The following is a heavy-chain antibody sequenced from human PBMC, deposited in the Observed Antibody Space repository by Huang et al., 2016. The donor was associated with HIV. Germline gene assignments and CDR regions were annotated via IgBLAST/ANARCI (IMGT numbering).Heavy chain of an antibody. CDR3: ARASHSSSQGDEWLSTGPFDC. Sequence: VQLVESGGGLVKPGGSLRLSCPAYGSTFSSYSVTWVRQARGKGREWGSTSSSSGFMFYGDTLKGGFTISRDNARNSLYLQMSSLRAEDTAVYYCARASHSSSQGDEWLSTGPFDCWGQGTLVTVSS. D-gene: IGHD6-13*01. V-gene: IGHV3-21*01. J-gene: IGHJ4*02. CDR1: GSTFSSYS. CDR2: SSSSGFM.